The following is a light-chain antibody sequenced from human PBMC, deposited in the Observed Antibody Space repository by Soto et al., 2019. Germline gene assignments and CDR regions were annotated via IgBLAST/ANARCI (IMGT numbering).Light chain of an antibody. CDR2: EVS. V-gene: IGLV2-8*01. CDR3: SSYAGSHNYV. Sequence: TQAAPATGSPRRSVNLPSPGNSRYVCGYNYVSWYQQYPGKAPKLMIHEVSKRPSGVPDRFSGSKSGNTASLTVSGLQAEDEADYYCSSYAGSHNYVFGSGTKVTVL. J-gene: IGLJ1*01. CDR1: SRYVCGYNY.